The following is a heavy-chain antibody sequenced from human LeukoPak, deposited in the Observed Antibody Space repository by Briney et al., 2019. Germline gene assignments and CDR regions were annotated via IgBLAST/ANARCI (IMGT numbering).Heavy chain of an antibody. J-gene: IGHJ3*02. CDR2: IYYSGST. CDR1: GVSMSSGAFY. Sequence: SETLSLTCTVSGVSMSSGAFYWSWIRQHPGKGLEWIGNIYYSGSTYYNPSLKSRVTISVDRSKNQFSLKLTSVTAADTAVYYCARAFPFDDYGDPDAFDIWGQGTMVTASS. V-gene: IGHV4-30-4*08. CDR3: ARAFPFDDYGDPDAFDI. D-gene: IGHD4-17*01.